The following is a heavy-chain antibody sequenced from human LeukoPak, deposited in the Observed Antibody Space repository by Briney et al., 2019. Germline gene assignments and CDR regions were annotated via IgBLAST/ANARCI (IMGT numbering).Heavy chain of an antibody. CDR1: GFSVDSVF. V-gene: IGHV3-66*01. J-gene: IGHJ4*02. CDR3: ARGNSATTTFDF. D-gene: IGHD4-17*01. Sequence: GGSLRLSCRASGFSVDSVFMNWVRQPPGKGLEWLSFIMPGGHIDYTDSVKGRFTISRDSFKNTLSLQMNSLRVDDSAVYYCARGNSATTTFDFWGQGTLVTVSS. CDR2: IMPGGHI.